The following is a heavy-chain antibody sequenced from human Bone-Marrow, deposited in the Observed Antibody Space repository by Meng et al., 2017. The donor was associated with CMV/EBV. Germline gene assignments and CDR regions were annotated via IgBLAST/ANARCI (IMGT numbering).Heavy chain of an antibody. V-gene: IGHV3-21*01. D-gene: IGHD3-10*01. Sequence: GGSLRLSCETSGFTFANFWMHWVRQAPGKGLEWLSFITSSSTLIYQADSVKGRFTVYRDNAKNSLYLQMNSLRAEDTAIYYCARDPDHSHGGSGRCLDYWGQGTLVTVSS. CDR2: ITSSSTLI. CDR3: ARDPDHSHGGSGRCLDY. J-gene: IGHJ4*02. CDR1: GFTFANFW.